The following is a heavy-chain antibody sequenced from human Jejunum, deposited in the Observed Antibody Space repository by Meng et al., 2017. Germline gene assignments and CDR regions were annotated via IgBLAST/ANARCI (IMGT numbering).Heavy chain of an antibody. D-gene: IGHD3-16*01. CDR3: AKVNWGSGLSNC. CDR2: ITGGYRI. J-gene: IGHJ4*02. Sequence: GESLKISCVGSGFTFSQYAISWVRQAPGKGLEWVSGITGGYRISYADSVKGRFTISRDNSKNTLYLQMDSLRVEDTAIYYCAKVNWGSGLSNCWGQGTVVTVSS. V-gene: IGHV3-23*01. CDR1: GFTFSQYA.